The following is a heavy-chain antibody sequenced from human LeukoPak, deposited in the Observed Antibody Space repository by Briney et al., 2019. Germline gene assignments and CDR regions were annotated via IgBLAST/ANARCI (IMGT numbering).Heavy chain of an antibody. CDR2: ISAGGNTI. CDR1: GFSFSDYE. V-gene: IGHV3-48*03. D-gene: IGHD1-26*01. Sequence: GGSLRLSCAASGFSFSDYEMNWVRQAPGKGLEWISYISAGGNTIHYADSVRGRFTISRDNAKNSLYLQMNNLRAEDTAIYYCAGTTLSGAPRDWGQGSLVTVSS. CDR3: AGTTLSGAPRD. J-gene: IGHJ4*02.